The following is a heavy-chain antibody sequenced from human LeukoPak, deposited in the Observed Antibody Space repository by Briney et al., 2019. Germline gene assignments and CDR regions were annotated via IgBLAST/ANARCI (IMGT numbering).Heavy chain of an antibody. CDR1: GVSISSHN. J-gene: IGHJ5*02. D-gene: IGHD3/OR15-3a*01. CDR2: IYYSGST. Sequence: SGTLCLTCAVSGVSISSHNWSWIRQPPGKGLEWILYIYYSGSTNYNPSLKSRVTISVDTSKNQFSLKLSSVTAADTGVYYCARVRTGRGGVFDPWGQGTLVTVSS. V-gene: IGHV4-59*11. CDR3: ARVRTGRGGVFDP.